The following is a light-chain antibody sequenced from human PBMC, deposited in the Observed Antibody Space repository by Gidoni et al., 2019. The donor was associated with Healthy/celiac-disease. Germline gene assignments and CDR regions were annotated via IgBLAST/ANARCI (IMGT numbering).Light chain of an antibody. V-gene: IGLV3-1*01. CDR1: KLVDKY. CDR3: QAWAV. CDR2: QDS. Sequence: SYELTQPPSVSVSPGQTASITCSGDKLVDKYACWYQQKPGQSPVLVIYQDSKRPSGIPERFSGSNSGNTATLTISGTQAMDEADYYCQAWAVFGGGTKLTVL. J-gene: IGLJ2*01.